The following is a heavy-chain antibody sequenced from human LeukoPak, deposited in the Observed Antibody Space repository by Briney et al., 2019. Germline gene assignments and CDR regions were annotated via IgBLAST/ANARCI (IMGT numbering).Heavy chain of an antibody. CDR1: GFTFSRYR. V-gene: IGHV3-48*01. CDR3: ARGPSPRWDCTNGVCYTPGYYYYYMDV. J-gene: IGHJ6*03. D-gene: IGHD2-8*01. Sequence: GGSLRLSCAASGFTFSRYRMSWVRQAPGKGLEWVTYINSSSSTIYYADYVKGRFTIFRDNAKNYLYLQMKSLRAEDTAVYYCARGPSPRWDCTNGVCYTPGYYYYYMDVWGKGTTVTVSS. CDR2: INSSSSTI.